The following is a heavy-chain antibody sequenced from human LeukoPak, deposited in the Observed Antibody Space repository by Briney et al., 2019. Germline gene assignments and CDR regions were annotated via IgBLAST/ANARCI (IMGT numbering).Heavy chain of an antibody. D-gene: IGHD6-19*01. Sequence: SETLSLTCTVSGGSISSYYWSWIRQPAGKGLEWIGRIYTSGSTNYNPSLKSRVTMSVDTSKNQFSLKLSSVTAADTAVYYCARRHTRWGAVAGDYWGQGTLVTVSP. CDR3: ARRHTRWGAVAGDY. CDR2: IYTSGST. CDR1: GGSISSYY. J-gene: IGHJ4*02. V-gene: IGHV4-4*07.